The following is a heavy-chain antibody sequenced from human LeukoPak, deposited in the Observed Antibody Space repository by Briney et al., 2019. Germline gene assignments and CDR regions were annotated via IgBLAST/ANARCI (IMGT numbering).Heavy chain of an antibody. V-gene: IGHV3-30*18. Sequence: PGGSLRLSCAASGFTFSSYGMHWVRQAPGKGLEWVAVISYDGSNKYYADSVKGRFTISRDNSKNTLYLQMNSLRAEDTAVYYCAKGSGYFLFIDYWGQGTLVTVSS. CDR2: ISYDGSNK. CDR1: GFTFSSYG. J-gene: IGHJ4*02. CDR3: AKGSGYFLFIDY. D-gene: IGHD3-3*01.